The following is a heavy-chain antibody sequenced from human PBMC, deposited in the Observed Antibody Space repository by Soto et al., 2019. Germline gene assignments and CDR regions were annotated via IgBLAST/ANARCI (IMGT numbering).Heavy chain of an antibody. J-gene: IGHJ4*02. V-gene: IGHV3-64*01. CDR3: ARVGCSSTSCYFGY. CDR1: GFTFSSYA. Sequence: EVQLVESGGGLVQPGGSLRLSCAASGFTFSSYAMHWVRQAPGKGLEYVSAISSNGGSTYYANSVKSRFTISRDNSKNTLYLQMGSLRAEDMAVYYCARVGCSSTSCYFGYWGQGTLVTVSS. D-gene: IGHD2-2*01. CDR2: ISSNGGST.